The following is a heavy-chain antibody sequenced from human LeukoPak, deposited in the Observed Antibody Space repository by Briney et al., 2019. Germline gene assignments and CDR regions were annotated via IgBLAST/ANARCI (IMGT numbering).Heavy chain of an antibody. D-gene: IGHD6-19*01. J-gene: IGHJ4*02. CDR2: GSGGST. V-gene: IGHV3-23*01. Sequence: GSGGSTYYADSLKGRFTISRDNSKNTLYLQMNSLRAEDTAVYYCAKGGYSKAVAGTYFDYWGQGTLVTVSS. CDR3: AKGGYSKAVAGTYFDY.